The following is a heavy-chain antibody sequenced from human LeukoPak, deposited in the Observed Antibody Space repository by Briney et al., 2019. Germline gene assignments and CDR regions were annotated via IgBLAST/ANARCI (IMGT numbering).Heavy chain of an antibody. D-gene: IGHD3-10*01. V-gene: IGHV1-2*02. CDR1: GYTFTGYY. J-gene: IGHJ4*02. CDR2: INPNSGGT. Sequence: GASVKVSCKASGYTFTGYYVHWVRQAPGQGLEWMGWINPNSGGTNYAQKFQGRVTMTRDTSISTAYMELSRLRSDDTAVYYCARDFRTMVRGVTPFYWGQGTLVTVSS. CDR3: ARDFRTMVRGVTPFY.